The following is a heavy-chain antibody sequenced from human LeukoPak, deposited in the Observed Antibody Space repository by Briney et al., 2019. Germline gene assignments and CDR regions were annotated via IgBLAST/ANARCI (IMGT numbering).Heavy chain of an antibody. J-gene: IGHJ3*02. Sequence: PSETLSLTCTVSGASIGSTTYYWDWFRQPPGKGLEWIGNIYDGGSTHYNPSLKSRLTMSVDTSKSHFSLRLNSVTAADTAIYYCATHRRPGSGGYENAFEIWGQGTMVTVSS. CDR1: GASIGSTTYY. CDR2: IYDGGST. CDR3: ATHRRPGSGGYENAFEI. D-gene: IGHD5-12*01. V-gene: IGHV4-39*01.